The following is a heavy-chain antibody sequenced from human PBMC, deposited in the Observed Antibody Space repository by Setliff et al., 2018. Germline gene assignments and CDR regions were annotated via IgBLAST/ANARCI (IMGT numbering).Heavy chain of an antibody. J-gene: IGHJ4*02. CDR2: MYYSGDT. CDR1: GGSVRSYY. Sequence: SETLSLTCTVSGGSVRSYYLSWIRQPQGKGLEWIGYMYYSGDTNYNPSLKSRVTISVDTPKNKFSLELRYVTAAETAVYSCARLPPLHTPMALTFDYWGQGILVTVSS. D-gene: IGHD5-18*01. V-gene: IGHV4-59*08. CDR3: ARLPPLHTPMALTFDY.